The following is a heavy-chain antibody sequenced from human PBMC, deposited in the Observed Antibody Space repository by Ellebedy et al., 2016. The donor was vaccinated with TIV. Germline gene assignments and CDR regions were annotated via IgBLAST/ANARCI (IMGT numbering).Heavy chain of an antibody. CDR1: GYTFSRYY. Sequence: AASVKVSCQATGYTFSRYYMHWVRQAPGQGLEWMGIINPSGGSTTYLQKFQGKVTLTRDTSTSPFYMEINSLTSVDTAVYYCARGTTVRAYMDVWGKGTTVTVSS. D-gene: IGHD4-17*01. J-gene: IGHJ6*03. CDR3: ARGTTVRAYMDV. CDR2: INPSGGST. V-gene: IGHV1-46*01.